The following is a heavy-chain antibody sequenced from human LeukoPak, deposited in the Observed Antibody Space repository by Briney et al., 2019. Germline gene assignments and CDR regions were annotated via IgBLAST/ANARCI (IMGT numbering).Heavy chain of an antibody. J-gene: IGHJ4*02. CDR1: GGFISNYY. D-gene: IGHD6-19*01. CDR3: ARGRAVAEY. V-gene: IGHV4-4*07. Sequence: SETLSLTCTVSGGFISNYYWSWIRQPAGKGLEWIGRINTSGSTNDNPSLKSRFTMSADTSKNQFSLQLSSVTATDTAVYYCARGRAVAEYWGQGTLVTVSS. CDR2: INTSGST.